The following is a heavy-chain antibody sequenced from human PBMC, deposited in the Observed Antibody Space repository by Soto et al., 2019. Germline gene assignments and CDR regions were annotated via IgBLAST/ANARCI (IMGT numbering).Heavy chain of an antibody. CDR1: GFTFSSYA. CDR3: AIAYSSSSFYYYYGMDV. D-gene: IGHD6-6*01. J-gene: IGHJ6*02. V-gene: IGHV3-30-3*01. CDR2: ISYDGSNK. Sequence: QVQLVESGGGVVQPGRSLRLSCAASGFTFSSYAMHWVRQAPGKGLEWVAVISYDGSNKYYADSVKGRFTISRDNSKNTLYLQMNSLSAEDTAVYYCAIAYSSSSFYYYYGMDVWGQGTTVTVSS.